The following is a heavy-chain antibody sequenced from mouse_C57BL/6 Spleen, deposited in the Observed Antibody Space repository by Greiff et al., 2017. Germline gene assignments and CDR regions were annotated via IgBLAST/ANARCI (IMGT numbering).Heavy chain of an antibody. J-gene: IGHJ4*01. V-gene: IGHV3-1*01. CDR2: ISYSGST. CDR1: GYSITSGYD. Sequence: EVQLQESGPGMVKPSQSLPLTCTVTGYSITSGYDWHWIRHFPGNKLEWMGYISYSGSTNYNPSLKSRISITHDTSKNHFFLKLNSVTTEDTATYYCARGGYYYAMDYWGQGTSVTVSS. CDR3: ARGGYYYAMDY.